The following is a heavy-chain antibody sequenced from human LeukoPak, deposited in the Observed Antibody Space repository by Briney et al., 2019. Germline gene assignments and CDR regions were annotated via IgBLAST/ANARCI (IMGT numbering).Heavy chain of an antibody. J-gene: IGHJ6*02. Sequence: SVKVSCKASGGTFSSYAISWLRQAPGQGLEWMGRIIPILGIANYAQKFQGRVTITADKSTSTAYMELSSLRSEDTAVYYCARTGIGAYYYYYGMDVWGQGTTVTVSS. CDR2: IIPILGIA. D-gene: IGHD4/OR15-4a*01. V-gene: IGHV1-69*04. CDR3: ARTGIGAYYYYYGMDV. CDR1: GGTFSSYA.